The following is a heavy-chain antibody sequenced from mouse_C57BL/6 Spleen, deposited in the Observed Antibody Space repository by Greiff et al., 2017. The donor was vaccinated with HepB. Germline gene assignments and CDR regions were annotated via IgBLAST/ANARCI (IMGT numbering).Heavy chain of an antibody. Sequence: EVQVVESGGGLVKPGGSLKLSCAASGFTFSSYAMSWVRQTPEKRLEWVATISDGGSYTYYPDNVKGRFTISRDNAKNNLYLQMSHLKSEDTAMYYCARVYYGSSYVGYFDVWGTGTTVTVSS. J-gene: IGHJ1*03. CDR1: GFTFSSYA. V-gene: IGHV5-4*01. CDR2: ISDGGSYT. CDR3: ARVYYGSSYVGYFDV. D-gene: IGHD1-1*01.